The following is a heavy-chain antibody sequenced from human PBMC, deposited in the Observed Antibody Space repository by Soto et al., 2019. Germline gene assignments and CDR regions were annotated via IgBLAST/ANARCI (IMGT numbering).Heavy chain of an antibody. D-gene: IGHD6-13*01. Sequence: QVQLVQSGAEVKKPGSSVKVSCKASGGTFSSYAISWVRQAPGQGLEWMGGIIPIFGTANYAQKFQGRVTITAEESTSTAYMELSSLRAEDKAVYYCARAFPSIAAAGMGGSPSPYYYYGIDVWGQGTTVTVSS. CDR1: GGTFSSYA. J-gene: IGHJ6*02. CDR3: ARAFPSIAAAGMGGSPSPYYYYGIDV. V-gene: IGHV1-69*01. CDR2: IIPIFGTA.